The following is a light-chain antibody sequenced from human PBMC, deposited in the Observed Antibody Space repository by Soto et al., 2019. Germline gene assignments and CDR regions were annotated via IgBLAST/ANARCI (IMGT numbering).Light chain of an antibody. CDR2: DAS. V-gene: IGKV3-15*01. CDR3: QQYNTWPLT. J-gene: IGKJ3*01. Sequence: ETVMTQSPATLSVSPGERATLSCRASQSVSSNLAWYQQKPGQAPRLLIYDASTRATGIPVRFSGSGSGTEFTLTISSLQSEDFAVYYCQQYNTWPLTFGPGTKVDIK. CDR1: QSVSSN.